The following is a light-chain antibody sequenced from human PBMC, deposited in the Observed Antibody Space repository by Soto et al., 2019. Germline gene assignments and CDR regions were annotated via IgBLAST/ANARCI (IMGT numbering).Light chain of an antibody. CDR3: QVWDRTSDHFV. CDR1: NIGSKS. Sequence: SYELTQPPSVSVAPGHTARIPCGGDNIGSKSVYWYQQKPGQAPVVVVYDGSDRPSGIPERFSGSNSGTTATLTISRVEAGDEADYFCQVWDRTSDHFVFGAGTKVTGL. CDR2: DGS. J-gene: IGLJ1*01. V-gene: IGLV3-21*02.